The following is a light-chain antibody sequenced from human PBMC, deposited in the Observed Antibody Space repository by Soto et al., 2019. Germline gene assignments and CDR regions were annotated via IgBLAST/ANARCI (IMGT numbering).Light chain of an antibody. CDR3: QQCSSRTLT. CDR2: DVS. CDR1: QSVSSSY. Sequence: EIVLTQSPGTLSLSPGERATLSCRASQSVSSSYLAWYQQKPGQAPRLLIHDVSDRATGIPARFSGSGSGTDFTLTISRLEPEDFAVYYCQQCSSRTLTFGRGTKVDIK. V-gene: IGKV3-20*01. J-gene: IGKJ4*01.